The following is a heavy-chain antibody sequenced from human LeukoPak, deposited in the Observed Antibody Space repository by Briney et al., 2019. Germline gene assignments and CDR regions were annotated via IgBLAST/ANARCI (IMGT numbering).Heavy chain of an antibody. D-gene: IGHD2-2*01. Sequence: AASVKVSCKASGGTFSSYAISCVRQAPGQGLEWMGGNIPIFGTANYAQKFQGRVTITTDKSTSTAYMELSSLRSEDTAVYYCARGYCSSTSCYDYMDVWGKGTTVTVSS. V-gene: IGHV1-69*05. CDR3: ARGYCSSTSCYDYMDV. CDR1: GGTFSSYA. J-gene: IGHJ6*03. CDR2: NIPIFGTA.